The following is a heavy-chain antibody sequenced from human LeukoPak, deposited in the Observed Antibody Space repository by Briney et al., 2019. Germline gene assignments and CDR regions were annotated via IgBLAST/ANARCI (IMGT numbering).Heavy chain of an antibody. D-gene: IGHD1-26*01. V-gene: IGHV3-20*04. CDR3: ARVRSGGVGDY. CDR1: GFTFSDFY. Sequence: GGSLRLSCAASGFTFSDFYMSWVRQAPGKGLEWVSGINWNGGSTGYADSVKGRFTISRDNAKNSLYLQINSLRAEDTAVYYCARVRSGGVGDYWGQGTLVTVSS. CDR2: INWNGGST. J-gene: IGHJ4*02.